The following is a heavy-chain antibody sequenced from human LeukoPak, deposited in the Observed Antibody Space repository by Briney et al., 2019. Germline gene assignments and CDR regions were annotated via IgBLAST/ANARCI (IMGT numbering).Heavy chain of an antibody. CDR2: IYYSGST. Sequence: PSETLSLTCTVSGGSISSSSYYWGWIRQPPGKWLEWIGSIYYSGSTYYNPSLKSRVTISVDTSKNQFSLKLSSVTAADTAVYYCARLRRQADYFDYWGQGTLVTVSS. CDR1: GGSISSSSYY. J-gene: IGHJ4*02. CDR3: ARLRRQADYFDY. D-gene: IGHD6-25*01. V-gene: IGHV4-39*01.